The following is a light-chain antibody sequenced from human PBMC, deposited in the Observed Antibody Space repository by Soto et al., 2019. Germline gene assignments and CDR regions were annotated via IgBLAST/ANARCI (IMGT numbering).Light chain of an antibody. V-gene: IGLV2-8*01. CDR2: EVS. CDR1: SSDIGAYKY. CDR3: SSCAGRNNLV. Sequence: QSALTQPASVSGSPGQSVTISCTGTSSDIGAYKYVSWYQHHPGKSPRLMIYEVSKRPSGVPDRFSGSKSGSTASLIVSGLQAEDEADYYCSSCAGRNNLVFGGGTKLTVL. J-gene: IGLJ2*01.